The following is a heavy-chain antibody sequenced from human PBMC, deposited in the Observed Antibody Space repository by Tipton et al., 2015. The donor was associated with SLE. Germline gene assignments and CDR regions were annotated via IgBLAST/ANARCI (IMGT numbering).Heavy chain of an antibody. CDR1: GGSISSHY. J-gene: IGHJ4*02. D-gene: IGHD6-13*01. Sequence: TLSLTCTVSGGSISSHYWSWIRQPPGKGLEWIGYIYYSGSTNYNPSLKSRVTISVDTSKNQFSLKLSSVTAADTAVYYCARGSSSSWYSLFFDYWGQGTLVTVSS. CDR3: ARGSSSSWYSLFFDY. V-gene: IGHV4-59*11. CDR2: IYYSGST.